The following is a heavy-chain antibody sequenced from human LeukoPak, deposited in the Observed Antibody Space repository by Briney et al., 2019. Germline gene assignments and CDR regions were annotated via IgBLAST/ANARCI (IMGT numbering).Heavy chain of an antibody. CDR2: TYYRSKWYN. V-gene: IGHV6-1*01. Sequence: SQTLSLTCAISGDRVSSNSAAWNWIRQSPSRGLEWLGRTYYRSKWYNDYAVSVKSRITINPDTSKNQFSLQLNSVTPEDTAVYYCARGADYGDYLRFDYWGQGTLVTVSS. D-gene: IGHD4-17*01. CDR1: GDRVSSNSAA. CDR3: ARGADYGDYLRFDY. J-gene: IGHJ4*02.